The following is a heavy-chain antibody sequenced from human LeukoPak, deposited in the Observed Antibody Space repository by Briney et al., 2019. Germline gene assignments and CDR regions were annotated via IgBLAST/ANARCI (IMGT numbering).Heavy chain of an antibody. CDR2: INPIFGTA. V-gene: IGHV1-69*05. J-gene: IGHJ4*02. Sequence: ASVKVSCKASGGTFSSYAISWVRQAPGQGLEWMGGINPIFGTANYAQKFQGRVTITTDESTSTAYMELSSLRSEDTAVYYCARASSSEENNFDYWGQGTLVTVSS. CDR1: GGTFSSYA. D-gene: IGHD6-6*01. CDR3: ARASSSEENNFDY.